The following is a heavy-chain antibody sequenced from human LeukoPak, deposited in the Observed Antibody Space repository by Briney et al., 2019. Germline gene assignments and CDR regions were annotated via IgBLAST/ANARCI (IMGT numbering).Heavy chain of an antibody. Sequence: GGSRRLSCAASGFTFSSYAMHWVRQAPGKGLEWVAVISYDGSNKYYADSVKGRFTISRDNSKNTLYLQMNSLRAEDTAVYYCARSGSGTMVRGGFDPWGQGTLVTVSS. CDR1: GFTFSSYA. CDR2: ISYDGSNK. J-gene: IGHJ5*02. D-gene: IGHD3-10*01. V-gene: IGHV3-30*04. CDR3: ARSGSGTMVRGGFDP.